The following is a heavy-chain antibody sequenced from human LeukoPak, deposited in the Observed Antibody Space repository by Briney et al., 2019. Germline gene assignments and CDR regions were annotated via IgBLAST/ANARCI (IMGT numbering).Heavy chain of an antibody. D-gene: IGHD3-10*01. CDR3: VKDRTGTYTLDY. Sequence: GGSLRLSCAASGFTFSSYAMSWVRQAPRKGLEWVSVVSGSGSSTDYADSVKGRFTISRDNSKNTLNLQMNSLRAEDTAVYYCVKDRTGTYTLDYWGQGTLVTVSS. J-gene: IGHJ4*02. CDR1: GFTFSSYA. V-gene: IGHV3-23*01. CDR2: VSGSGSST.